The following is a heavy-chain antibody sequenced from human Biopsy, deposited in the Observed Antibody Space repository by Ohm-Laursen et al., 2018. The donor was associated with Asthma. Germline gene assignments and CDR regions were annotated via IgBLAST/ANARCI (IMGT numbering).Heavy chain of an antibody. CDR2: VSHTGST. V-gene: IGHV4-61*01. Sequence: PSETLSLTCTVSGGSVSSGSHDWTWIRLPPGKGLEYIGDVSHTGSTNYNPSLKSRVTMSLDTSKSQFSLRLTSVTPADTAVYYCARLADCSGGACYSYGWFDPWGQGTRVTVSS. J-gene: IGHJ5*02. CDR1: GGSVSSGSHD. CDR3: ARLADCSGGACYSYGWFDP. D-gene: IGHD2-15*01.